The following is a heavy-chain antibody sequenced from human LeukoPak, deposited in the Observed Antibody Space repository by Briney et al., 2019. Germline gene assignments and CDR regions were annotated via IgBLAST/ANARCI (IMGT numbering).Heavy chain of an antibody. CDR1: GYTFTGYY. J-gene: IGHJ6*03. D-gene: IGHD3-10*01. Sequence: GASVKVSCKASGYTFTGYYMHWVRQAPGQGLEWMGWINPNSGGTNYAQKFQGRVTMTRDTSISTAYMELSRLRSDDTAVYYCASSSYSYSYYYMDVWGKGTTVTISS. CDR2: INPNSGGT. V-gene: IGHV1-2*02. CDR3: ASSSYSYSYYYMDV.